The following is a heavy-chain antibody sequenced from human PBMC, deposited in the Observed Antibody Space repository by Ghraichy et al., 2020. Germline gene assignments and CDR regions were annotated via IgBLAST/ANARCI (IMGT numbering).Heavy chain of an antibody. V-gene: IGHV3-48*02. CDR1: GFTFSSYS. CDR3: ARPHEAYYDSSGYSPFDY. D-gene: IGHD3-22*01. Sequence: GGSLRLSCAASGFTFSSYSMNWVRQAPGKGLEWVSYISNSGSTIYYADSVKGRFTISRDNAKNSLYLQMNSLRDEDTAVYYCARPHEAYYDSSGYSPFDYWGQGTLVTVSS. J-gene: IGHJ4*02. CDR2: ISNSGSTI.